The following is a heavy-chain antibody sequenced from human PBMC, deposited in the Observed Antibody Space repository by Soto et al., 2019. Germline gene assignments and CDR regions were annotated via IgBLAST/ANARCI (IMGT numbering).Heavy chain of an antibody. J-gene: IGHJ6*03. CDR1: GGSFSGYY. CDR3: ARVKSDGIAVAGTSGGYYYYYMDV. Sequence: PSETLSLTCAVYGGSFSGYYWSWLRQPPGKGLEWIGEINHSGSTNYNPSLKSRVTISVDTSKNQFSLKLSSVTAADTAVYYCARVKSDGIAVAGTSGGYYYYYMDVWGKGTTVTVSS. D-gene: IGHD6-19*01. CDR2: INHSGST. V-gene: IGHV4-34*01.